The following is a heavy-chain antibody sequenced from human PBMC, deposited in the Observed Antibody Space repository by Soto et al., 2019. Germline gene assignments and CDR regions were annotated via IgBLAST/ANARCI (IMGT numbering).Heavy chain of an antibody. V-gene: IGHV3-7*02. CDR1: GFTFSDSW. Sequence: GGSLRLSCAASGFTFSDSWMNWVRQAPGKGLEYVSTINPDGSAEFPVDSVKGRFTISRDNAKNSLYLQMNSLRVEDTAVYFCAKQGASCLDFWGQGTLVTVSS. CDR2: INPDGSAE. CDR3: AKQGASCLDF. J-gene: IGHJ4*02.